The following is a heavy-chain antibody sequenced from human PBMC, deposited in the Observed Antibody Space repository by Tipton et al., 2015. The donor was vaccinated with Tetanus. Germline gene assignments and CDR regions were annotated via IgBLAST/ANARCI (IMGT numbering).Heavy chain of an antibody. CDR3: ARTGWLVPRLDYYGMDV. CDR2: ISWNSGSI. D-gene: IGHD6-19*01. V-gene: IGHV3-9*01. J-gene: IGHJ6*02. Sequence: SLRLSCAASGFTFDDYAMHWVRQAPGKGLEWVSGISWNSGSIGYADSVKGRFTISRDNAKNSLYLQMNSLRAEDTALYYCARTGWLVPRLDYYGMDVWGQGTTVTVSS. CDR1: GFTFDDYA.